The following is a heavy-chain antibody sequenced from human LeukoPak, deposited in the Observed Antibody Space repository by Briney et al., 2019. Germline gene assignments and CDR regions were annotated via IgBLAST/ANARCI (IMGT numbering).Heavy chain of an antibody. V-gene: IGHV4-30-4*01. CDR3: ARVEYSYANDY. CDR2: IYHSGST. Sequence: ASQTLSLTCTVSGGSISSGDYYWSWIRQPPGKGLEWIGYIYHSGSTYYNPSLKSRVTISVDRSKNQFSLKLSSVTAADTAVYYCARVEYSYANDYWGQGTLVTVSS. D-gene: IGHD5-18*01. J-gene: IGHJ4*02. CDR1: GGSISSGDYY.